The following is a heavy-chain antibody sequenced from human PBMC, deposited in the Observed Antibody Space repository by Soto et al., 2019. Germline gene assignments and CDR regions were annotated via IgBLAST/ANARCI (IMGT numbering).Heavy chain of an antibody. J-gene: IGHJ4*02. CDR3: ARGPPITMVRGAHFDS. Sequence: HVQLQQWGAGLLKPSETLSLTCAVYGGSFSGYYWSWIRQPPGKGLEWIGEINHSGSTNYNPSLKCRVTIPVDTSKNQFSLKLSYVTAADTAVYYCARGPPITMVRGAHFDSCGQGTMVTVS. CDR2: INHSGST. D-gene: IGHD3-10*01. V-gene: IGHV4-34*01. CDR1: GGSFSGYY.